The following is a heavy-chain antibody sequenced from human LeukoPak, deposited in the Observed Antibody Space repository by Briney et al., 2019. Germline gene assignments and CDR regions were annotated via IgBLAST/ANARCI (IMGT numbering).Heavy chain of an antibody. D-gene: IGHD3-10*02. CDR1: GFTFSSYA. J-gene: IGHJ6*04. CDR3: AELGITMIGGV. CDR2: ISGSGGST. V-gene: IGHV3-23*01. Sequence: GGSLRLSCAASGFTFSSYAMSWARQAPGKGLEWVSAISGSGGSTYYADSVKGRFTISRDNAKNSLYLQMNSLRAEDTAVYYCAELGITMIGGVWGKGTTVTISS.